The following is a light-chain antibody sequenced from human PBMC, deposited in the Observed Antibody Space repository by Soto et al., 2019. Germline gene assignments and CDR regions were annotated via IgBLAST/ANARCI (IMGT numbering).Light chain of an antibody. CDR1: SSDVGGYVY. Sequence: QSALTQPASVSGSPGQSITNSCTGTSSDVGGYVYVSWYQQHPGKAPKLMIYEVSNRPSGVSNRFSGSKSGNTASLTISGLQAEDEADYYCSSYTSSSTSWVFGGGTKLTVL. CDR3: SSYTSSSTSWV. CDR2: EVS. V-gene: IGLV2-14*01. J-gene: IGLJ3*02.